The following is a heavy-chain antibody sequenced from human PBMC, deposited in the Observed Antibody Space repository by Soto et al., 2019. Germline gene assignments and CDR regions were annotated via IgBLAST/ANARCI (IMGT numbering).Heavy chain of an antibody. Sequence: VRLSCAASGFTFSSYAMSWVRQAPGKGLEWVSAISGSGGSTYYADSVKGRFTISRDNSKNTLYLQMNSLRAEDTAVYYCAKKQYSGYDYYGMDVWGQGTTVTVSS. CDR3: AKKQYSGYDYYGMDV. V-gene: IGHV3-23*01. J-gene: IGHJ6*02. D-gene: IGHD1-26*01. CDR1: GFTFSSYA. CDR2: ISGSGGST.